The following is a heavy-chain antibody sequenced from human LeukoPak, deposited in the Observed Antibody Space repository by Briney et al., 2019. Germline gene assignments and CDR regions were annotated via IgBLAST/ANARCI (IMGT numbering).Heavy chain of an antibody. D-gene: IGHD3-10*01. Sequence: SETLSLTCAVYGGSFSGYYWSWIRQPPGKGLEWIGEINHSGSTNYNPSLKSRVTISVDASKIQFSLKLSSVTAADTAVYYCARGKITMVRGAADAFDIWGQGTMVTVSS. V-gene: IGHV4-34*01. CDR3: ARGKITMVRGAADAFDI. CDR2: INHSGST. CDR1: GGSFSGYY. J-gene: IGHJ3*02.